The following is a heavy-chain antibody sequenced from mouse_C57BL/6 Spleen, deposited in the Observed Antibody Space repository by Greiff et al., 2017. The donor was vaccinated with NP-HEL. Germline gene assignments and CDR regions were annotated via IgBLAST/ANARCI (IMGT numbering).Heavy chain of an antibody. D-gene: IGHD2-3*01. CDR2: IHPNSGST. CDR1: GYTFTSYW. CDR3: ARKKDGYYVDYTMDY. Sequence: QVQLQQPGAELVKPGASVQLSCKASGYTFTSYWMHWVKQRPGQGLEWIGMIHPNSGSTNYNEKFKSKATLTVDKSSSTAYMQLSSLTSEDSAVYYCARKKDGYYVDYTMDYWGQGTSVTVSS. J-gene: IGHJ4*01. V-gene: IGHV1-64*01.